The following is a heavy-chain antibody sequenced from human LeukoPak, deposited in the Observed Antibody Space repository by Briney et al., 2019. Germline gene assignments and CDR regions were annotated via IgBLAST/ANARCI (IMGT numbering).Heavy chain of an antibody. CDR2: ISAYNGNT. Sequence: ASVKVSCKASGYTFTSYGISWVRQAPGQGLEWMGWISAYNGNTNYAQKLQGRVTMTTDTSTSTAYMELRSLRSDDTAVYYCARGYYDSSGYYPYWYFDLWGRGTLVTVSS. D-gene: IGHD3-22*01. CDR3: ARGYYDSSGYYPYWYFDL. V-gene: IGHV1-18*01. CDR1: GYTFTSYG. J-gene: IGHJ2*01.